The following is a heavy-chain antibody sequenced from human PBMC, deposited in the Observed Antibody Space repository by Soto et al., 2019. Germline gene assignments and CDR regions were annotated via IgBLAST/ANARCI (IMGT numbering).Heavy chain of an antibody. V-gene: IGHV3-30-3*01. CDR3: AKVYCSSTRCYSAGYYYYGLDV. CDR2: ISYDGSNK. CDR1: GFSFSSYG. Sequence: SLRLSCEASGFSFSSYGMHWVRQAPVKGLEWVAVISYDGSNKNYADSVRGRFTISRDNSKNTLSLQMNSLRAEDTAIYYCAKVYCSSTRCYSAGYYYYGLDVWGQGTTVTVSS. J-gene: IGHJ6*02. D-gene: IGHD2-2*02.